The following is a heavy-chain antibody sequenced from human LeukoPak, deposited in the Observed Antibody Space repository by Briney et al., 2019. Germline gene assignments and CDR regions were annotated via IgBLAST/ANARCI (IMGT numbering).Heavy chain of an antibody. CDR2: IYYSGST. CDR1: GGSISSSSYY. J-gene: IGHJ4*02. Sequence: SETLSLTCTVSGGSISSSSYYWGWIRQPPGKGLEWIGSIYYSGSTYYNPSLKSRVTISVDTSKNQFSLKLSSVTAADTAVYYCARNTDYYDSSGYYVVDYWGQGTLVTVSS. CDR3: ARNTDYYDSSGYYVVDY. V-gene: IGHV4-39*07. D-gene: IGHD3-22*01.